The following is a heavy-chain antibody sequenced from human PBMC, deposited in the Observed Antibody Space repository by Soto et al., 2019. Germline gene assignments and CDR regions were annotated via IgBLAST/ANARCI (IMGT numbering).Heavy chain of an antibody. D-gene: IGHD6-19*01. V-gene: IGHV3-30*18. CDR1: GFIFRSYG. CDR3: AKQGIEVAGTDYFDY. J-gene: IGHJ4*02. CDR2: ISHDGSNA. Sequence: QVQLVESGGGVVQPGKSLRLSCAAAGFIFRSYGVHWVRQAPGKGLEWVAVISHDGSNAYYADAVNGRFTISRDNAKNTVYLQKNSLRAEDTAVYYCAKQGIEVAGTDYFDYWGQGALVTVAS.